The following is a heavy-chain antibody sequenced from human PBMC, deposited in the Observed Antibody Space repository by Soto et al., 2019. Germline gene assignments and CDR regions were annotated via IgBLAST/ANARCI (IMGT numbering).Heavy chain of an antibody. CDR2: MNPNTGNS. J-gene: IGHJ4*02. CDR1: GYTFTSYD. Sequence: ASVKFSCKASGYTFTSYDIYWVRQATGQGLEWMGWMNPNTGNSGYAQKFQGRVTVTSDTSINTVYMELSSLRSEDTAVYYCARRAETNGWNGFGADKYYFDFWGQGTLVTAPQ. D-gene: IGHD1-1*01. V-gene: IGHV1-8*01. CDR3: ARRAETNGWNGFGADKYYFDF.